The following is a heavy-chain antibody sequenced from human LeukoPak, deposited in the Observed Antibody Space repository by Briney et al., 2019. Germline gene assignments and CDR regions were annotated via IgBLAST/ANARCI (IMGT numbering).Heavy chain of an antibody. CDR1: GFIFSNYA. D-gene: IGHD5-24*01. CDR2: ISYDGSNE. J-gene: IGHJ4*02. Sequence: GRSLRLSCAASGFIFSNYAMHWVRQAPGKGLEWVAVISYDGSNEYYADSVKGRFTISGDSSKNTLYLQMNSLRTEDTAVFYCARGGMATLFDYWGQGTLVTVSS. V-gene: IGHV3-30*04. CDR3: ARGGMATLFDY.